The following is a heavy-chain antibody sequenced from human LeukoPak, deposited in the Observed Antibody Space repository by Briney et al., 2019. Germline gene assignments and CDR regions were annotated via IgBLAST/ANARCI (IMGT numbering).Heavy chain of an antibody. CDR2: INHSGST. CDR3: ARGGIVPYYFDY. D-gene: IGHD2/OR15-2a*01. J-gene: IGHJ4*02. CDR1: GGSFSGYY. V-gene: IGHV4-34*01. Sequence: SETLSLTCAVYGGSFSGYYWSWIRQPPGKGLEWIGEINHSGSTNYNPSLKSRVTISVDTSKNQFSLKPSSVTAADTAVYYCARGGIVPYYFDYWGQGTLVTVSS.